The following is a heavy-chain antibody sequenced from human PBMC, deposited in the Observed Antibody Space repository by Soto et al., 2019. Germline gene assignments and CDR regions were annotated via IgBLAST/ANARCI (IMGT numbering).Heavy chain of an antibody. CDR2: IYYSGST. D-gene: IGHD3-3*01. J-gene: IGHJ6*02. V-gene: IGHV4-59*01. Sequence: KTSETLSLTCTVSGGSISSYYWSWIRQPPGKGLEWIGYIYYSGSTNYNPSLKSRVTISVDTSKNQFSLKLSSVTAADTAAYYCARYTYYDFWSGYNYYYYGMDVWGQGTTVTVSS. CDR3: ARYTYYDFWSGYNYYYYGMDV. CDR1: GGSISSYY.